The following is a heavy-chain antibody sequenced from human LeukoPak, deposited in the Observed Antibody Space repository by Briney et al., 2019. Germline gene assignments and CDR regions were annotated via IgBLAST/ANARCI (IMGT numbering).Heavy chain of an antibody. D-gene: IGHD6-19*01. J-gene: IGHJ6*02. Sequence: SETLSLTCTVSGGSISSSSYYWGWIRQPPGKGLEWIGSIYYSGSTYYNPSLKSRVTISVDMSKNQFSLKLSSVTAADTAVYYCAREGSGWHGYYYGMDVWGQGTTVTVSS. CDR1: GGSISSSSYY. V-gene: IGHV4-39*07. CDR2: IYYSGST. CDR3: AREGSGWHGYYYGMDV.